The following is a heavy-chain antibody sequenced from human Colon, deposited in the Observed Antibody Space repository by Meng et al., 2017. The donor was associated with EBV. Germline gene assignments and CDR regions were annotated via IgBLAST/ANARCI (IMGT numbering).Heavy chain of an antibody. CDR1: GCSLSSRNW. CDR2: IYHSGST. V-gene: IGHV4-4*02. J-gene: IGHJ4*02. D-gene: IGHD2-21*02. Sequence: QVQLQESGAGLVKPSGTLSLTCAVSGCSLSSRNWWSWVRQPPGKGLGWIGEIYHSGSTNYNPSLKSRVTISVDESKNQFSLRLSSVTAADTAVYYCARVGAYCGGDCYHPRWGQGTLVTVSS. CDR3: ARVGAYCGGDCYHPR.